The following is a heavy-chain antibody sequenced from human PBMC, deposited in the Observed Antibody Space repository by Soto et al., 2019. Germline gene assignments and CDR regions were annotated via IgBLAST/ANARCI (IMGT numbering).Heavy chain of an antibody. D-gene: IGHD6-6*01. V-gene: IGHV6-1*01. J-gene: IGHJ6*02. CDR2: TYYRSKWYN. CDR1: GDSVSSNSAA. Sequence: PSQTLSLTCAISGDSVSSNSAAWNWIRQSPSRGLEWLGRTYYRSKWYNDYAVSVKSRITINPDTSKNQFSLQLNSVTPEDTAVYYRARDSGDYPIAARYYYYYGMDVWGQGTTVTVSS. CDR3: ARDSGDYPIAARYYYYYGMDV.